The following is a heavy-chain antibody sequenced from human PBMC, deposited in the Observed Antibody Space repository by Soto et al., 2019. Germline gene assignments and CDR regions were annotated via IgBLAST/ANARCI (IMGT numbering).Heavy chain of an antibody. CDR1: GGSVSSGSYY. V-gene: IGHV4-61*01. CDR2: IYYSGST. J-gene: IGHJ5*02. CDR3: ARVCLSWFDP. Sequence: SETLSLTCTVSGGSVSSGSYYWSWIRQPPGKGLEWIGYIYYSGSTNYNPSLKSRVTISVDTSKNQFSLKLSSVTAADTAVYYCARVCLSWFDPWGQGTLVTVSS. D-gene: IGHD3-16*01.